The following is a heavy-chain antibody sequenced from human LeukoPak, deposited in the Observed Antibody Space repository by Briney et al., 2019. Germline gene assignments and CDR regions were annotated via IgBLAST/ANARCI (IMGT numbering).Heavy chain of an antibody. J-gene: IGHJ6*03. V-gene: IGHV4-31*03. CDR3: ARGPCSSTSCTFYYYYYMDV. D-gene: IGHD2-2*01. Sequence: PSQTLSLTCTVSSGSISSGGYYWSWIRQHPGKGLEWIGYIYYSGSTYYNPSLKSRVTISVDTSKNQFSLKLSSVTAADTAVYYCARGPCSSTSCTFYYYYYMDVWGKGTTVTVSS. CDR2: IYYSGST. CDR1: SGSISSGGYY.